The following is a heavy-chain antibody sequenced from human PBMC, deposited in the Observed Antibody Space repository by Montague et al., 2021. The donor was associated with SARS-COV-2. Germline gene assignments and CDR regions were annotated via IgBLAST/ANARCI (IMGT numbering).Heavy chain of an antibody. J-gene: IGHJ6*02. CDR1: GGSISISGYY. V-gene: IGHV4-31*03. D-gene: IGHD6-19*01. CDR3: ARDFGPYSSGGSDYNDMDV. Sequence: TLSLTCTVSGGSISISGYYWSWIRQPPGKGLEWIGYIYYSGSTYYNPSLKSRVTISVYTSKNQFSLKLSSVTAADTAVYYCARDFGPYSSGGSDYNDMDVWGQGTTVTVSS. CDR2: IYYSGST.